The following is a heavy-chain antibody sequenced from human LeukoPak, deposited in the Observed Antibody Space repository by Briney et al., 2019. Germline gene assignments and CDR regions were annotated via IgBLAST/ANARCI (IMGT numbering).Heavy chain of an antibody. Sequence: PSQTLSLTCTVSGGSISSGSYYWSWIRQPAGKGLEWIGRIYTSGSTNYNPSLKSRVTISVDTSKNQFSLKLSSVTAADTAVYYCARGLPRYCSSTSCVPYGDFYCYYYMDVWGKGTTVTVSS. V-gene: IGHV4-61*02. CDR3: ARGLPRYCSSTSCVPYGDFYCYYYMDV. CDR1: GGSISSGSYY. CDR2: IYTSGST. D-gene: IGHD2-2*01. J-gene: IGHJ6*03.